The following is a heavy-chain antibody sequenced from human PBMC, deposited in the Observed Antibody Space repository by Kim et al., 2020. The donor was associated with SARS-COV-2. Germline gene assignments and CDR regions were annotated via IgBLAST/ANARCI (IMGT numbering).Heavy chain of an antibody. CDR3: ARVVVAATPTWFDP. J-gene: IGHJ5*02. Sequence: VDSVKGRFTITRDNAKNSLYLEMNSLRAEDTAVYYCARVVVAATPTWFDPWGQGTLVTVSS. D-gene: IGHD2-15*01. V-gene: IGHV3-7*01.